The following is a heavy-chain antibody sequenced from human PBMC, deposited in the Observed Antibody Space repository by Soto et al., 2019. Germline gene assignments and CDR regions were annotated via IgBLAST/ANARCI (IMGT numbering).Heavy chain of an antibody. J-gene: IGHJ4*02. CDR1: GFTFSTYS. D-gene: IGHD2-21*01. Sequence: EVQLVESGGGLVQPGGSLRLSCAASGFTFSTYSMNWVRQAPGKGLEWVSYISSSGDTIHYADSVKGRFTISRDNAKNSLYLQMNSLRDEDTAVYYCARGVVVVVGSTEENCDHWGRGTQVTVSS. V-gene: IGHV3-48*02. CDR3: ARGVVVVVGSTEENCDH. CDR2: ISSSGDTI.